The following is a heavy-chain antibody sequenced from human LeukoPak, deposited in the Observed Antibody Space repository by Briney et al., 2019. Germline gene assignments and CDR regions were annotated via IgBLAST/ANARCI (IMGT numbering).Heavy chain of an antibody. CDR2: INWNGGST. Sequence: GGSLRLSCAASGFTFYDYGLSWVRQAPGKGLEWVSGINWNGGSTGYADSVKGRFTISRDNAKKSLYLQMNSLRAEDTALYYCARGNGYSSSWYSDNWFDPWGQGTLVTVSS. V-gene: IGHV3-20*04. D-gene: IGHD6-13*01. CDR3: ARGNGYSSSWYSDNWFDP. CDR1: GFTFYDYG. J-gene: IGHJ5*02.